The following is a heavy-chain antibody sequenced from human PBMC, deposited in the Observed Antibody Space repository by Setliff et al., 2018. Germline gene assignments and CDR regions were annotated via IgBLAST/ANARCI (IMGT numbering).Heavy chain of an antibody. J-gene: IGHJ3*02. V-gene: IGHV3-21*01. CDR1: GFNFNTYT. D-gene: IGHD3-10*01. Sequence: PGGSLRLSCAASGFNFNTYTMSWVRQAPGKGLEWVSAISGAGNYINYIDSVKGRFTVSKDTAKKSVSLQMNSLRAEDTAVYYCSKPLPRVPPYASGSSWTYRNDAFDIWGQGTMVTVS. CDR3: SKPLPRVPPYASGSSWTYRNDAFDI. CDR2: ISGAGNYI.